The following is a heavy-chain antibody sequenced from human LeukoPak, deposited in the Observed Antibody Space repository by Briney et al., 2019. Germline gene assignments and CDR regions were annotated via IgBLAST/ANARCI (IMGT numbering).Heavy chain of an antibody. J-gene: IGHJ3*02. Sequence: GGSLRLSCTASGFTFGDYGMSWVRQAPGKGLEWVANIKQDGSEKYYVDSVKGRFTISRDNAKNSLYLQMNSLRAEDTAVYYCARVDLQWLAMRPDAFDIWGQGTMVTVSS. CDR1: GFTFGDYG. D-gene: IGHD6-19*01. CDR2: IKQDGSEK. CDR3: ARVDLQWLAMRPDAFDI. V-gene: IGHV3-7*01.